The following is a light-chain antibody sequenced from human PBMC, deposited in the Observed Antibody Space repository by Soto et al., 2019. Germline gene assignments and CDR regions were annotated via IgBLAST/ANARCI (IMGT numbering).Light chain of an antibody. CDR1: QSVSSN. CDR3: QQYNNWRRT. V-gene: IGKV3-15*01. CDR2: GAS. Sequence: EIVMTQSPATLSVSPGERATLSCRASQSVSSNLAWYQQKPGQAPRLLIYGASTRATGIPARFSGSGSGTEFTLTISSLRSEDFAVYYCQQYNNWRRTFGQGTKV. J-gene: IGKJ1*01.